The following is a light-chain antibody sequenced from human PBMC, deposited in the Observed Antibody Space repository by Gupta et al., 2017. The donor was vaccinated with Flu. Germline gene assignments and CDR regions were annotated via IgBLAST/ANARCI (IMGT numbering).Light chain of an antibody. Sequence: GEPASISCSASQSRLHTNGYNYLDWYLQKPGQSPQLLIYSGSNRASGVPDRFSGSGSGTDFTLKISRVEADDVGVYYCRQALQSPQAFGQGTKVEIK. V-gene: IGKV2-28*01. CDR3: RQALQSPQA. CDR2: SGS. CDR1: QSRLHTNGYNY. J-gene: IGKJ1*01.